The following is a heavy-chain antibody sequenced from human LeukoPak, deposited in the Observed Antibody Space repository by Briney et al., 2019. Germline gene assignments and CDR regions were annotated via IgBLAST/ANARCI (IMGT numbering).Heavy chain of an antibody. CDR3: ARERYYYNRYGMDV. V-gene: IGHV3-21*01. CDR2: ISSSGSYK. Sequence: GGSLRLPCAVSGFTFSSYSMSWVRQAPGRGLEWVSSISSSGSYKYYADSVKGRFTISRDNSKNTLYLQMNSLRAEDTAVYYCARERYYYNRYGMDVWGQGTTVTVSS. J-gene: IGHJ6*02. CDR1: GFTFSSYS. D-gene: IGHD3-10*01.